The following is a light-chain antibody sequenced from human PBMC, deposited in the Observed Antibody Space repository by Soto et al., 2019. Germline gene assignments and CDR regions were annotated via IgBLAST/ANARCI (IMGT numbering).Light chain of an antibody. V-gene: IGLV1-44*01. Sequence: QAVLTQPPSASGTPGQRVTISCSGSNSNIGSNTVNWYQQLPGTAPKLLIYSNNQRPSGVPGRFSDSKSGTSASLAISGLQSEDEADYYCASWDDSRNGVVFGGGTKVTVL. CDR3: ASWDDSRNGVV. CDR2: SNN. CDR1: NSNIGSNT. J-gene: IGLJ2*01.